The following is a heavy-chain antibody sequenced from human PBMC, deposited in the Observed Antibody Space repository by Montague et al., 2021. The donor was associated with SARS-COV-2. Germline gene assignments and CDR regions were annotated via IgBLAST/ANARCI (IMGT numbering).Heavy chain of an antibody. Sequence: SETLSLTCSVSGGSISGYCWSWTRQSPGKGLEWVGYIYYTGGTNYNPSLESRVTISLDTSKNQFSLRLSSVTPADTAVYYCARDWAVLTRDGYNYGWFDPWGPGTLSPSPQ. CDR3: ARDWAVLTRDGYNYGWFDP. D-gene: IGHD5-24*01. CDR1: GGSISGYC. CDR2: IYYTGGT. V-gene: IGHV4-59*01. J-gene: IGHJ5*02.